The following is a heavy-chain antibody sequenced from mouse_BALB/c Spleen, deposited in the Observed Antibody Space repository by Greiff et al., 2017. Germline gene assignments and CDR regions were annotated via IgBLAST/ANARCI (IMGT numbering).Heavy chain of an antibody. D-gene: IGHD3-3*01. CDR3: ARGRDGNYAMDY. J-gene: IGHJ4*01. V-gene: IGHV5-9-4*01. CDR2: ISSGGSYT. CDR1: GFTFSSYA. Sequence: EVQRVESGGGLVKPGGSLKLSCAASGFTFSSYAMSWVRQSPEKRLEWVAEISSGGSYTYYPDTVTGRFTISRDNAKNTLYLEMSSLRSEDTAMYYCARGRDGNYAMDYWGQGTSVTVSS.